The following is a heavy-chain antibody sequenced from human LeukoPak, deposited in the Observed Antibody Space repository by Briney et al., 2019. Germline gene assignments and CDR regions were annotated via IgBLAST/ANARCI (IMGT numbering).Heavy chain of an antibody. Sequence: SETLSLTCTVSGGSISSYYWSWIRQPPGKGLEWIGYIYYSGSTNYNPSLKSRVTISVDTSKNQFSLKLSSVTAADTAVYYCARHADVDTAMGDHDAFDIWGQGTMVTVSS. D-gene: IGHD5-18*01. CDR1: GGSISSYY. J-gene: IGHJ3*02. CDR3: ARHADVDTAMGDHDAFDI. CDR2: IYYSGST. V-gene: IGHV4-59*08.